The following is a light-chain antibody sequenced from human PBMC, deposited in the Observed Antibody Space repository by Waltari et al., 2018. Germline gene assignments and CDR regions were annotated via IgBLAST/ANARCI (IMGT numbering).Light chain of an antibody. J-gene: IGLJ3*02. CDR3: CSYAGRYTWV. CDR1: SSDVGNYNL. V-gene: IGLV2-23*01. Sequence: QSALTQPASVSGSPGQSITISCTGTSSDVGNYNLVSWYQQYPGKAPKVMIYNDNRRPSGVSDRFSGFKSGNTATLTISGVQSDDEADYYCCSYAGRYTWVFGGGTKLTVL. CDR2: NDN.